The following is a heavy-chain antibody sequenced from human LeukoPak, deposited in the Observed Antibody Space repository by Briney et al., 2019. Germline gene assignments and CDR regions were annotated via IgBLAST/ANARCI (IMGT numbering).Heavy chain of an antibody. J-gene: IGHJ4*02. Sequence: GGSLRLSCSASGFTFSSYAMHWVRQAPGKGLEYVSAISSDGVTTYYADSVKGRFTVSRDNSKNTLYLQMSSLRAEDTAVYYCVKAMATYGYRVPFDYWGQGTLVTVSS. CDR2: ISSDGVTT. V-gene: IGHV3-64D*09. CDR3: VKAMATYGYRVPFDY. D-gene: IGHD5-18*01. CDR1: GFTFSSYA.